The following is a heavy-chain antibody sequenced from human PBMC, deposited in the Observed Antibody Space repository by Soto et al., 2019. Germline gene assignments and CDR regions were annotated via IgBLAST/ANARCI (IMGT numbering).Heavy chain of an antibody. Sequence: PSETLSLTCTVSGGSISSSSYYWGWIRQPPGKGLEWIGSIYYSGSTYYNPSLKSRVTISVDTSKNQFSLKLSSVTAADTAVYYCARRQTTVTTWEIGAFEIWGQGTMVTVSS. D-gene: IGHD4-17*01. CDR3: ARRQTTVTTWEIGAFEI. CDR2: IYYSGST. J-gene: IGHJ3*02. CDR1: GGSISSSSYY. V-gene: IGHV4-39*01.